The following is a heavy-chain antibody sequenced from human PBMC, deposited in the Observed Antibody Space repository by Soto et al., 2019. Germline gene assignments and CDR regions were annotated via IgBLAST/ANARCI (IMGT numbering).Heavy chain of an antibody. CDR3: ARLYTSGWYLDH. CDR2: ITRSSSPI. V-gene: IGHV3-48*02. CDR1: GFTFSSYS. J-gene: IGHJ4*02. D-gene: IGHD6-19*01. Sequence: PGGSLRLSCAASGFTFSSYSMKWVRQAPRKGLEWISYITRSSSPIYYADSVKGRFTASRDNGKNSLYLQMNSLRDEDTAVYYCARLYTSGWYLDHWGLGTLVTVSS.